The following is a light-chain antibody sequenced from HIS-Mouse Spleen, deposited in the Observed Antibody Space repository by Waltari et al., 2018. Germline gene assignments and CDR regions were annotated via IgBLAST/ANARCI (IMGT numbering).Light chain of an antibody. CDR3: QSADSSGTWV. V-gene: IGLV3-25*03. CDR1: ALPKQY. J-gene: IGLJ3*02. Sequence: SYELTQQPSVSVSPGQTARIPCSGDALPKQYAYWYQQRPGQAPVLGIYKDSERPSGIPERFSGSSSGTTVTLTISGVQAEDEADYYCQSADSSGTWVFGGGTKLTVL. CDR2: KDS.